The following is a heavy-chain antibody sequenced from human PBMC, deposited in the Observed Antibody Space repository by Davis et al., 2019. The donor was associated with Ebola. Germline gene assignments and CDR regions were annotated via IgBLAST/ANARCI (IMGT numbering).Heavy chain of an antibody. D-gene: IGHD6-13*01. CDR2: IYPGDSDT. CDR1: GYSFTNYW. Sequence: GESLKISCKGSGYSFTNYWIGWVRQMPGKGLEWMGIIYPGDSDTTYSPSFQGQVTISADKSISTAYLQWSSLKASDTAMYYCARRIAAAGTNYFDYWGQGALVTVSS. CDR3: ARRIAAAGTNYFDY. V-gene: IGHV5-51*01. J-gene: IGHJ4*02.